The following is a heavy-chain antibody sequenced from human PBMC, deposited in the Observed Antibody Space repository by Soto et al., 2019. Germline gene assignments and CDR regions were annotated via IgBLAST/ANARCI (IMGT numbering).Heavy chain of an antibody. V-gene: IGHV1-18*01. CDR1: GYTFTSYG. CDR3: AREAENYYDSRFDDY. J-gene: IGHJ4*02. D-gene: IGHD3-22*01. Sequence: ASVKGSCKASGYTFTSYGISWVRQAPGQGLEWMGWISAYNGNTNYAQKLQGRVTMTTDTSTSTAYMELRSLRSDDTAVYYCAREAENYYDSRFDDYWGQGTLVTVSS. CDR2: ISAYNGNT.